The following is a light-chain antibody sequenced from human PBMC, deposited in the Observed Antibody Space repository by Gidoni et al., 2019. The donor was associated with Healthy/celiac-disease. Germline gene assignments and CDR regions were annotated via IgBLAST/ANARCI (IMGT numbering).Light chain of an antibody. J-gene: IGKJ1*01. CDR1: QSISSW. CDR2: KAS. V-gene: IGKV1-5*03. Sequence: DIQMTQSPSTLSASVGDRVTITCRASQSISSWLAWYQHKPGKAPKLLIYKASSLESGVPSRFSGSGSVTEFTLTISSLQPDDFATYYCQQYNSYSLSTFGQGTKVEIK. CDR3: QQYNSYSLST.